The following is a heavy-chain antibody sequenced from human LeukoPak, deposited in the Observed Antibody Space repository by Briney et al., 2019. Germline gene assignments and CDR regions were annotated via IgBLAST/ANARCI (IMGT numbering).Heavy chain of an antibody. CDR2: IIPIFGTA. CDR1: GYTFTSYD. Sequence: ASVKVSCKASGYTFTSYDINWVRQAPGQGLEWMGGIIPIFGTANYAQKFQGRVTITADESTSTAYMELSSLRSEDTAVYYCARAGYSSSWDYWGQGTLVTVSS. CDR3: ARAGYSSSWDY. J-gene: IGHJ4*02. V-gene: IGHV1-69*13. D-gene: IGHD6-6*01.